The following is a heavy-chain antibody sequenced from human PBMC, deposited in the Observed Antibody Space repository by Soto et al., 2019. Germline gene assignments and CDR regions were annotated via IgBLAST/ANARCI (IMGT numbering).Heavy chain of an antibody. CDR2: ISGSGGST. CDR1: GFTFSSYA. Sequence: GGSLRLSCAASGFTFSSYAMSWVRQAPGKGLEWVSAISGSGGSTYYADSVKGRFTISRDNSKNTLYLQMNSLRAEDTAVYYCAGAVGYCSSTSCTVLYWGQGTLVTVSS. J-gene: IGHJ4*02. CDR3: AGAVGYCSSTSCTVLY. D-gene: IGHD2-2*01. V-gene: IGHV3-23*01.